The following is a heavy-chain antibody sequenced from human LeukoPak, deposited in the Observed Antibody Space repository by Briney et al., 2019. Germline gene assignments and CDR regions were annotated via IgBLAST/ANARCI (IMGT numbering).Heavy chain of an antibody. V-gene: IGHV4-59*08. CDR2: IYYSGST. CDR1: GGSISSYY. Sequence: PSETLSLTCTVSGGSISSYYWSWIRQPPGKGLEWIGYIYYSGSTNYNPSLKSRVTISVDTSKNQFSLKLSSVTAADTAVYYCARRVGVVPAAMAGNWFDPWGQGTLVTVSS. D-gene: IGHD2-2*01. J-gene: IGHJ5*02. CDR3: ARRVGVVPAAMAGNWFDP.